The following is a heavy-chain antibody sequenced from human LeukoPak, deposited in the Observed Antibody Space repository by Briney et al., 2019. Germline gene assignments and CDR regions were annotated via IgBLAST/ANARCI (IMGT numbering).Heavy chain of an antibody. J-gene: IGHJ4*02. Sequence: SETLSLTCSVSGASISNYYWSWIRQPPGKGLEWIGYIYYSGSTNYNPSLKSRVTISVDTSKNQFSLKLSSVTAADTAVYYCATGSSSSWDDYWGQGTLVTVSS. V-gene: IGHV4-59*01. CDR2: IYYSGST. D-gene: IGHD6-6*01. CDR1: GASISNYY. CDR3: ATGSSSSWDDY.